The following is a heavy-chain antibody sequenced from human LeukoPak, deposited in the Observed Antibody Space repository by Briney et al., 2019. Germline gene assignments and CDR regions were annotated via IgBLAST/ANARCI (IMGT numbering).Heavy chain of an antibody. J-gene: IGHJ2*01. Sequence: GASAKVSCKASGYTFTGYYMHWVRQATGQGLEWMGWINPNSGGTNYAQKFQGSVTTTRDTSITTAYMELSRLSSDDTAVYYCARHPGKVTNDWYFDLWGRGTLVTVSS. CDR1: GYTFTGYY. V-gene: IGHV1-2*02. D-gene: IGHD4-23*01. CDR2: INPNSGGT. CDR3: ARHPGKVTNDWYFDL.